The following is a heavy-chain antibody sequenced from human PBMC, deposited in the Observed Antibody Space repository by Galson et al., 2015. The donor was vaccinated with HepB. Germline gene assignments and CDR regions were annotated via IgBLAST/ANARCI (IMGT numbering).Heavy chain of an antibody. CDR1: GFIISNCD. CDR2: IWPEGINK. D-gene: IGHD5-12*01. Sequence: SLRLSCAASGFIISNCDMHWVRQAPGKGLEWVAFIWPEGINKYYADSVKGRFTISRDNSKNMVYLDMDSVRAEDTAAYYCVRDPRYTGYAFDYWGQGALVTVSA. J-gene: IGHJ4*02. V-gene: IGHV3-33*01. CDR3: VRDPRYTGYAFDY.